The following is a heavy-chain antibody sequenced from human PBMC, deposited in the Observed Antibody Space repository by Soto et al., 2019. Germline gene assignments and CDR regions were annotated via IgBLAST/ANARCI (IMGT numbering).Heavy chain of an antibody. CDR1: GFTFSSYW. D-gene: IGHD2-15*01. V-gene: IGHV3-74*01. CDR2: IKSDGSST. Sequence: GGSLRLSCAASGFTFSSYWMHWVRQAPGKGLVWVSRIKSDGSSTSYADSVKGRFTISRDNAKNTLYLQMNSLRAEDTAVYYCARGACSGGSCPGGAFDIWGQGTMVTVSS. J-gene: IGHJ3*02. CDR3: ARGACSGGSCPGGAFDI.